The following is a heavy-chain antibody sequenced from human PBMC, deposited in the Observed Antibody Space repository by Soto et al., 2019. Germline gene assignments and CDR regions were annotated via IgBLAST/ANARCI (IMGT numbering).Heavy chain of an antibody. V-gene: IGHV1-3*01. J-gene: IGHJ4*02. Sequence: ASVKVSCKASGYTFTSYAMHWVRQAPGQRLEWMGWINAGNGNTKYSQKFQGRVTITRDTSASTAYMELSSLRSEDTAVYYCARVSCSSTSCFPGDYWGQGTLVTVSS. CDR2: INAGNGNT. D-gene: IGHD2-2*01. CDR3: ARVSCSSTSCFPGDY. CDR1: GYTFTSYA.